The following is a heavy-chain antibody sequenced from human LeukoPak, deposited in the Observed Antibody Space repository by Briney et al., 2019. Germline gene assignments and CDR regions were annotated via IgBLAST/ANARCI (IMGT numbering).Heavy chain of an antibody. CDR2: ISYDGSRA. D-gene: IGHD1-14*01. V-gene: IGHV3-33*01. CDR1: GFTFGGYG. J-gene: IGHJ4*02. Sequence: GRSLRLSCAGSGFTFGGYGMHWFRQTPGKGLEWVAVISYDGSRAFYADSVKGRFTISRDNSKNTMSVQMDDLRAEDTAVYYCTRYNNDHFDYWGQGTLVTVSS. CDR3: TRYNNDHFDY.